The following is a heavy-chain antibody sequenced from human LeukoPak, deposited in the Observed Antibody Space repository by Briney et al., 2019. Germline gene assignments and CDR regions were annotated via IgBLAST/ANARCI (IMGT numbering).Heavy chain of an antibody. V-gene: IGHV4-4*02. J-gene: IGHJ4*02. Sequence: PSGTLSLTCAVSGDSISSTNWWSWVRQPPGKGLEWIGEIYHSGNTNYNPSLKSRVTISVDKAMQQFSLKLSSVTAADTAVYYCARVYYYDSSGYLDYWGQGTLVTVSS. D-gene: IGHD3-22*01. CDR2: IYHSGNT. CDR3: ARVYYYDSSGYLDY. CDR1: GDSISSTNW.